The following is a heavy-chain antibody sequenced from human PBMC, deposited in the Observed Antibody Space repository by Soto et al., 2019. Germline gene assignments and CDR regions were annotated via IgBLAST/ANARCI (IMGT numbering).Heavy chain of an antibody. CDR2: MNPNSGNT. Sequence: ASVKVSCKASGYTFTSYDINWVRQATGQGLEWMGWMNPNSGNTGYAQKFQGRVTMTRNTSISTAYMELSSLRSEDTAVYYCARTSPVAGGFDYWGQGILVTVSS. D-gene: IGHD6-19*01. CDR3: ARTSPVAGGFDY. J-gene: IGHJ4*02. V-gene: IGHV1-8*01. CDR1: GYTFTSYD.